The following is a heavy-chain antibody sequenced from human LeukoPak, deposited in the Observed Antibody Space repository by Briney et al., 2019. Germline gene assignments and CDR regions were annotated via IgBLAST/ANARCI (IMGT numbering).Heavy chain of an antibody. D-gene: IGHD1-26*01. V-gene: IGHV2-5*01. J-gene: IGHJ4*02. CDR2: VSWNGFK. Sequence: SGPTLVNPTQTLTLTCTFSGFSLNTTGVGVGWIRQPPRKALEWLALVSWNGFKPFSPSLKSRLSITKDTSKDLVVLTMTNMDPVDTATYYCARFLHSGTYRFDYWGQGTLVTVSS. CDR3: ARFLHSGTYRFDY. CDR1: GFSLNTTGVG.